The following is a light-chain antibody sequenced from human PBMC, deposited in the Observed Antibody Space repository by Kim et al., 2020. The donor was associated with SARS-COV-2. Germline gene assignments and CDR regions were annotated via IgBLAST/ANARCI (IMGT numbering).Light chain of an antibody. CDR2: EVS. CDR3: CSYAGSSTSV. CDR1: SSDVGSYNL. J-gene: IGLJ1*01. V-gene: IGLV2-23*02. Sequence: LTQPASVSGSPGQSITISCTGTSSDVGSYNLVSWYQQHPGKAPKLMIYEVSKRPSGVSNRFSGSKSGNTASLTISGLQAEDEADYYCCSYAGSSTSVFGTGTKVTVL.